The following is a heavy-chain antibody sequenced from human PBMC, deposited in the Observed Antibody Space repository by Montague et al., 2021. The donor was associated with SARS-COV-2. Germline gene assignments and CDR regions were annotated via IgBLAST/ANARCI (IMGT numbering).Heavy chain of an antibody. D-gene: IGHD3-9*01. V-gene: IGHV3-23*01. J-gene: IGHJ6*02. CDR2: ISGSGGST. CDR3: AKMAYSDWVIGFYGMDV. CDR1: GFTFSSYS. Sequence: SLRLSCAASGFTFSSYSMSWVRQAPGKGLEWASVISGSGGSTYYADSVKGRFTISRDNSKNTLYLQMNSLRAEDTAVYYCAKMAYSDWVIGFYGMDVWGQGTTVTASS.